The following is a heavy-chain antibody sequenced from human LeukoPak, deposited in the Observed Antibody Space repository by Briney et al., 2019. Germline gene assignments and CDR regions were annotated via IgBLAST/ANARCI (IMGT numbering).Heavy chain of an antibody. J-gene: IGHJ4*02. V-gene: IGHV3-30*15. CDR1: GFIFSNHA. Sequence: GRSLRLSCAASGFIFSNHALHWVRQAPGKGLEWLALISYDGGIEHYADSVRSRFTISRDNSKNRVYLHMSSLRPEDTAIYYCARDTEPRFDHWGQGALVTVSS. D-gene: IGHD1-26*01. CDR3: ARDTEPRFDH. CDR2: ISYDGGIE.